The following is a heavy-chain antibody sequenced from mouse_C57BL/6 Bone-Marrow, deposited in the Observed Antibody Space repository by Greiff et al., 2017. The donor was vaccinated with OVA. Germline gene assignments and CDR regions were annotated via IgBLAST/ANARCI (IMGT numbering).Heavy chain of an antibody. J-gene: IGHJ3*01. V-gene: IGHV1-26*01. CDR2: INPNNGGT. D-gene: IGHD2-5*01. CDR1: GYTFTDYY. Sequence: VQLQQSGPELVKPGASVKISCKASGYTFTDYYMNWVKQSHGKSLEWIGDINPNNGGTSYNQKFKGKATLTVDKSSSTAYMELRSLTSEDSAVYYCARYYSNLAWFAYWGQGTLVTVSA. CDR3: ARYYSNLAWFAY.